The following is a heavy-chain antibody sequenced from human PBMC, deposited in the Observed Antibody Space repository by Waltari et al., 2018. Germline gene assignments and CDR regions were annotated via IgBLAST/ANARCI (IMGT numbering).Heavy chain of an antibody. CDR2: INPDLGTA. CDR3: ARALSGSHGGSGAFDI. J-gene: IGHJ3*02. Sequence: QVQLVQSGAEVKKPGSSVKVSCKASGGTFSSYAISWVRQAPGQGLEWMGGINPDLGTANYARECQCGVTITADESTSTAYMELGSLRSEDTAVYYCARALSGSHGGSGAFDIWGQGTMVTVSS. D-gene: IGHD1-26*01. V-gene: IGHV1-69*01. CDR1: GGTFSSYA.